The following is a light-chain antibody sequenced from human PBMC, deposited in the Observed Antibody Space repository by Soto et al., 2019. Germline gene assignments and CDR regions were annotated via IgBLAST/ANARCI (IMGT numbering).Light chain of an antibody. CDR1: QSISSW. Sequence: DIQMTQSPSTLSASVGDRVTITCRASQSISSWLAWYQQKPGKAPKLLIYKASTLQSWVPSRFSDSGSGTEFTIAISSLQPDDSATYYGQQYNDNWTFGQGPKVDIK. CDR3: QQYNDNWT. V-gene: IGKV1-5*03. CDR2: KAS. J-gene: IGKJ1*01.